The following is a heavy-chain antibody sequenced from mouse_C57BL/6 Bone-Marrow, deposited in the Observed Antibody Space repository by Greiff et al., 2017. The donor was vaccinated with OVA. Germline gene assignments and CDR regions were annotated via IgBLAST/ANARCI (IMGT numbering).Heavy chain of an antibody. D-gene: IGHD1-1*01. CDR2: ISNGGGST. J-gene: IGHJ4*01. Sequence: EVHLVESGGGLVQPGGSLKLSCAASGFTFSDYYMYWVRQTPEKRLEWVAYISNGGGSTYYPDTVKGRFTISRDNAKNTLYLQMSRLKSEDTAMYYCARGTTVVATWRYYAMDYWGQGTSVTVSS. V-gene: IGHV5-12*01. CDR3: ARGTTVVATWRYYAMDY. CDR1: GFTFSDYY.